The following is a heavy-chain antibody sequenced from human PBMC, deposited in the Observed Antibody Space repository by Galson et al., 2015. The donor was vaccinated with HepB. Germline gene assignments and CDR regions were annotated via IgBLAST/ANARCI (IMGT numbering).Heavy chain of an antibody. J-gene: IGHJ4*02. D-gene: IGHD3-10*01. CDR2: ISKNSDAV. V-gene: IGHV3-9*01. Sequence: SLRLSCAAFDFTFGDYAMHWVRHAPGKGLEWVAGISKNSDAVGYADSVEGRFTISRHNTRYSLYLEMSSLRPEDTALYFCAKDVGGSGSYDYFDNWGRGTLVTVSS. CDR1: DFTFGDYA. CDR3: AKDVGGSGSYDYFDN.